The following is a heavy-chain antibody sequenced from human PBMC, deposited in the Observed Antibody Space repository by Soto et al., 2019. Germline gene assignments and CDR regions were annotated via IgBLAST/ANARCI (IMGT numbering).Heavy chain of an antibody. CDR2: ICYTGST. CDR3: ASDLRGGSYGMDV. CDR1: GGSISSGGYY. V-gene: IGHV4-31*03. Sequence: QVQLQESGPGLVKPSQTLSLTCTVSGGSISSGGYYWSWIRQHPGKGLEWIGYICYTGSTYSNPSLKSRVTIAVDTSKDQFSLNLSSVTAADTAVYYCASDLRGGSYGMDVWGQVTTVTVSS. D-gene: IGHD3-10*01. J-gene: IGHJ6*02.